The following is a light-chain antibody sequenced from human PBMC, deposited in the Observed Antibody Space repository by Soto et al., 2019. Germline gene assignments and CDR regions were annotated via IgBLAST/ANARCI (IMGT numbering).Light chain of an antibody. CDR2: AAA. CDR1: QGIRND. CDR3: QQSYSIPPLT. V-gene: IGKV1-39*01. Sequence: DIQVTPAPSALSASVGDRVIITGRAGQGIRNDLGWYQQKPGKAPKLLIYAAASLQSGVPSRFSGSGSGTDFTLTISSLRPEDSAAYYCQQSYSIPPLTFGGGTKVDIK. J-gene: IGKJ4*01.